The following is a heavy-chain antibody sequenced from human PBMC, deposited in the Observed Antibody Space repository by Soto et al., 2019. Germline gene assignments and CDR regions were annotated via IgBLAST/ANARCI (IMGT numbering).Heavy chain of an antibody. Sequence: QVQLQESGPGLVKPSQTLSLACTVSGAIVTSGENYWSWVRQAPGKGLEWIGYVYDSGITYYTPALRSRVTVSLDRPHNQGSLKLFSVTAANTAVYFCVRNLAHCYRGNVRGHGTMVTVSS. J-gene: IGHJ3*01. D-gene: IGHD2-15*01. CDR3: VRNLAHCYRGNV. CDR2: VYDSGIT. CDR1: GAIVTSGENY. V-gene: IGHV4-30-4*01.